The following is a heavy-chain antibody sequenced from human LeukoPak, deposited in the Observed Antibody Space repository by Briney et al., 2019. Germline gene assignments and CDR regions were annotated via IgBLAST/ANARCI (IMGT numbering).Heavy chain of an antibody. J-gene: IGHJ4*02. Sequence: ASVKVSCRASGYIFTGYYMHWVRQAPGQGLEWMGWINPNSGGTNSAQKFQGRVTMTRDTSISTAYMELSRLTSDDTAVYYCARHPYSGSYHFDYWGQGTLVTVSS. V-gene: IGHV1-2*02. CDR2: INPNSGGT. D-gene: IGHD1-26*01. CDR3: ARHPYSGSYHFDY. CDR1: GYIFTGYY.